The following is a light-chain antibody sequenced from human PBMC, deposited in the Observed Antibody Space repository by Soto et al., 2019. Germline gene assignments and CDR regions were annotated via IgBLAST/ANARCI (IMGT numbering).Light chain of an antibody. Sequence: AIQMTQSPSSLSASVGDRVTITCRTRQDIRNELAWFQQKPGRAPKLLIYAASTLQNGVPSRFSGSGFGTDFTLTISSLQPEDFATYYCLQDKNYPWTFGRGTEVE. CDR3: LQDKNYPWT. CDR1: QDIRNE. CDR2: AAS. J-gene: IGKJ1*01. V-gene: IGKV1-6*01.